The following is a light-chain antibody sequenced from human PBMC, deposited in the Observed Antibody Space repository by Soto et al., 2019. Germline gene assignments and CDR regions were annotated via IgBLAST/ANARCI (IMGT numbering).Light chain of an antibody. J-gene: IGKJ1*01. CDR2: GAS. V-gene: IGKV1-6*01. CDR3: LQDRTHFWT. Sequence: AVQVTQSPSSLSASVGDRVTITCRTSQDIRNSLGWYQHKPGKAPKLLIYGASTLQSGVPSRFAGSGSGTDFTLTLSGLQPEDSASYFCLQDRTHFWTFGQGTKVEVK. CDR1: QDIRNS.